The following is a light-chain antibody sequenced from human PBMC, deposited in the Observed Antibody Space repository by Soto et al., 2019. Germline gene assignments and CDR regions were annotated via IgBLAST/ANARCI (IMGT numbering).Light chain of an antibody. V-gene: IGKV4-1*01. CDR3: QQYYSTPWT. CDR2: WAS. J-gene: IGKJ1*01. CDR1: QSVLYSSNNKNY. Sequence: DIVMTQSPDSLAVSLGERATINCKSSQSVLYSSNNKNYLAWYQQKLGQPPKLLIYWASTREPGVPDRFSGSGSGTDFTLTISSLQAEDVAVYYCQQYYSTPWTFGQGTKVEIK.